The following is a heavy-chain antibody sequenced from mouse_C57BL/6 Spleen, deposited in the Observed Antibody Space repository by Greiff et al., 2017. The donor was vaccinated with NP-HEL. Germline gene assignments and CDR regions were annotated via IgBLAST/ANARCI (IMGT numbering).Heavy chain of an antibody. CDR1: GYSFTGYY. V-gene: IGHV1-42*01. J-gene: IGHJ2*01. CDR2: INPSTGGT. Sequence: VQLKESGPELVKPGASVKISCKASGYSFTGYYMNWVKQSPEKSLEWIGEINPSTGGTTYNQKFKAKATLTVDKSSSTAYMQLKSLTSEDSAVYYCARGGYFDDWGQGTTLTVSS. CDR3: ARGGYFDD. D-gene: IGHD1-1*02.